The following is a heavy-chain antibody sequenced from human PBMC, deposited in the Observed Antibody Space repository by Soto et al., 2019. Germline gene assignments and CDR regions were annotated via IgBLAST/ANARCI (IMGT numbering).Heavy chain of an antibody. V-gene: IGHV4-34*01. J-gene: IGHJ3*02. CDR3: EREWLRYPAFDI. CDR2: INHSGST. CDR1: GGSFSGYY. D-gene: IGHD5-12*01. Sequence: QVQLQQWGAGLLKPSETLSLTCAVYGGSFSGYYWSWIRQPPGKGLEWIGEINHSGSTNYNPSLKSRVTISVDTSKNQFSLKLSSVTAADTAVYYCEREWLRYPAFDIWGQGTMVTVSS.